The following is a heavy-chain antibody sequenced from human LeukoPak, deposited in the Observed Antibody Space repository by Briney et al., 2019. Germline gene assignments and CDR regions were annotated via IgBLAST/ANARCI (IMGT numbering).Heavy chain of an antibody. CDR3: ASGSYAY. Sequence: PGGSLRLSCAVSGLTVGSNYMNWVRQAPGKGLEWVSVIFSDGSAYYADSVKGRFTISRDNSKNTLYLQLNSLRAEDTAVYYCASGSYAYWGQGTLVTVSS. CDR2: IFSDGSA. J-gene: IGHJ4*02. D-gene: IGHD1-26*01. V-gene: IGHV3-66*01. CDR1: GLTVGSNY.